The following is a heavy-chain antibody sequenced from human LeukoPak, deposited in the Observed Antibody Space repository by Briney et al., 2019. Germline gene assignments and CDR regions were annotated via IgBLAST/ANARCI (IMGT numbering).Heavy chain of an antibody. D-gene: IGHD7-27*01. Sequence: SETLSLTCTVSGGSITTSSYSWGWIRQPPGKGLEWIGTISYRGSTFYNPSLKSRVTISVDTSKNEFSVKLSSVTAADTAVYYCARDLWGTGDFDYWGQGTLVTVSS. CDR3: ARDLWGTGDFDY. CDR2: ISYRGST. V-gene: IGHV4-39*07. CDR1: GGSITTSSYS. J-gene: IGHJ4*02.